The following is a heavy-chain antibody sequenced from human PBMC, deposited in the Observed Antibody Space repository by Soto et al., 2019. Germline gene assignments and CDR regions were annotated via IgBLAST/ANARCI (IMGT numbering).Heavy chain of an antibody. Sequence: SETLSLTCTVSGGSISSSSYYWGWIRQPPGKGLEWIGSIYYSGSTYYNPSLKSRVTISVDTSKNQFSLKLSSVTAADTAVYYCARHMVATITISWFDPWGQGTLVTVSS. D-gene: IGHD5-12*01. CDR1: GGSISSSSYY. V-gene: IGHV4-39*01. J-gene: IGHJ5*02. CDR3: ARHMVATITISWFDP. CDR2: IYYSGST.